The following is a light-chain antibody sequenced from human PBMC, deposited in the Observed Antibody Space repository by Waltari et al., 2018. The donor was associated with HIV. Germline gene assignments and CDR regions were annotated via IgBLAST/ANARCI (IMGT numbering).Light chain of an antibody. Sequence: YQQRPGSSPTPLIYRNNHRPSGVPDRFSGSMAGSSTSVSLTVSRSRTEDEDYCSCYDADSRSGVFGGGTKLTVL. V-gene: IGLV6-57*01. CDR2: RNN. CDR3: YDADSRSGV. J-gene: IGLJ3*02.